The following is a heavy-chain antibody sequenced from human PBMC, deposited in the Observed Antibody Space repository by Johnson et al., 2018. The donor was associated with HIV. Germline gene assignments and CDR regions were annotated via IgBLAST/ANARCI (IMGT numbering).Heavy chain of an antibody. Sequence: VQLVESGGGLVQPGGSPRLSCAASGFTFSSYAMSWVRQAPGKGLEWVSGINWNGGSTGYADSVKGRFTISRDNAKNSLYLQMNSLRAEDTAVYYCARDPFWLKAFDIWGQGTMVTVSS. D-gene: IGHD3-22*01. CDR3: ARDPFWLKAFDI. J-gene: IGHJ3*02. V-gene: IGHV3-20*04. CDR1: GFTFSSYA. CDR2: INWNGGST.